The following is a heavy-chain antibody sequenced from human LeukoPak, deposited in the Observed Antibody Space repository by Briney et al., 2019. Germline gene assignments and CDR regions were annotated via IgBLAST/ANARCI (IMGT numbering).Heavy chain of an antibody. CDR2: ISHHGTDK. CDR1: GLTFSNYA. V-gene: IGHV3-30*04. J-gene: IGHJ3*02. D-gene: IGHD6-13*01. CDR3: ARAIRAPGTPENGFDI. Sequence: PGGSLRLSCAASGLTFSNYAMHWVRQAPGEGLEWVAVISHHGTDKYYADSAKGRLTISRDNSQSTLYLHMNSLSTEDTALYYCARAIRAPGTPENGFDIWGQGTMVTVSS.